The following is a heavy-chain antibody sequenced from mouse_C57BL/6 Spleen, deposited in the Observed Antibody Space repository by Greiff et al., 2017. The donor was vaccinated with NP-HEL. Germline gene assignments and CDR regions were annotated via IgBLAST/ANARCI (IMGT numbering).Heavy chain of an antibody. J-gene: IGHJ3*01. CDR3: AVREFAY. CDR1: GYAFSSSW. CDR2: IYPGDGDT. Sequence: VNVVESGPELVKPGASVKISCKASGYAFSSSWMNWVKQRPGKGLEWIGRIYPGDGDTNYNGKFKGKATLTADKSSSTAYMQLSSLTSEDSAVYFCAVREFAYWGQGTLVTVSA. V-gene: IGHV1-82*01.